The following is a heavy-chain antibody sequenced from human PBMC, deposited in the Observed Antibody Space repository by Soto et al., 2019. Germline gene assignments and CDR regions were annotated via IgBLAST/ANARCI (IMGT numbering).Heavy chain of an antibody. J-gene: IGHJ4*02. CDR3: AKDVEHWNLFDY. Sequence: GGSLRLSCAASGFSFSSYAVSWVRQAPGKGLEWVSAISGSGGSTYYADSVKGRFTISRDNSKNTLYLQMNRLRAEDTAVYYCAKDVEHWNLFDYWGQGTLVTVSS. D-gene: IGHD1-1*01. V-gene: IGHV3-23*01. CDR1: GFSFSSYA. CDR2: ISGSGGST.